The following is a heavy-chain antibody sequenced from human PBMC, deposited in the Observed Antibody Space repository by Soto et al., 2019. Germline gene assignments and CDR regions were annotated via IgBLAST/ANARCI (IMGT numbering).Heavy chain of an antibody. CDR1: GFTFSSYA. Sequence: EVQLLESGGGLVQPGGSLSLSCAASGFTFSSYAMNWVRQTPGKGLEWVSGISGSGGSTYYADSVKGRFTSSRDNSKNTLYLQMNSLRAEDTAVYYCAKDRYTFNYWGQGTLVTVSS. V-gene: IGHV3-23*01. J-gene: IGHJ4*02. CDR3: AKDRYTFNY. D-gene: IGHD5-18*01. CDR2: ISGSGGST.